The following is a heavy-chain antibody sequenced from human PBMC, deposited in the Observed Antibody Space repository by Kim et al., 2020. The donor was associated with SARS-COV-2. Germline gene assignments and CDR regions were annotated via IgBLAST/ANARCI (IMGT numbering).Heavy chain of an antibody. D-gene: IGHD6-19*01. CDR2: IYHTGRP. Sequence: SETLSLTCGVSGGSLSTYYWSWIRQPPGKGLEWIGHIYHTGRPTYNRSLKSRVTISIDTSTKQFSLKLSSVSAADTAVYYCAASLAVAGSRGWFDPWGQGNLGTVSS. CDR1: GGSLSTYY. CDR3: AASLAVAGSRGWFDP. V-gene: IGHV4-59*03. J-gene: IGHJ5*02.